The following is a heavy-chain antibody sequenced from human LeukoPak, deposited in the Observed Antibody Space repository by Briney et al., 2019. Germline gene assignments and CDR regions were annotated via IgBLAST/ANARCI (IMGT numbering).Heavy chain of an antibody. CDR2: IYYSGST. J-gene: IGHJ4*02. V-gene: IGHV4-59*08. CDR3: ARHRSSGTYPLDY. Sequence: PSETLSLTCTVSGGSISDYYWSWIRQPPGKGLEWIGYIYYSGSTNYNPSLKSRISISVDTSKSQFSLKLSSVTAADTAVYYCARHRSSGTYPLDYWGQGTLFTVSS. CDR1: GGSISDYY. D-gene: IGHD1-26*01.